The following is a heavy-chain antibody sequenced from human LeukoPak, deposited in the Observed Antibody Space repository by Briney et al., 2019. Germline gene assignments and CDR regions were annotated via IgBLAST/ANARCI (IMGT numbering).Heavy chain of an antibody. V-gene: IGHV1-18*01. CDR1: GGTFSSYA. D-gene: IGHD3-10*01. CDR3: ARDKVHLTNWFDP. J-gene: IGHJ5*02. Sequence: ASVKVSCKASGGTFSSYAISWVRQAPGQGLEWMGWISAYNGNTNYAQKLQGRVTMTTDTSTSTAYMELRSLRSDDTAVYYCARDKVHLTNWFDPWGQGTLVTVSS. CDR2: ISAYNGNT.